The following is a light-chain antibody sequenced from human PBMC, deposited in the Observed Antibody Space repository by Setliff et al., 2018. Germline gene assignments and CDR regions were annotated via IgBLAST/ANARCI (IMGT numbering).Light chain of an antibody. J-gene: IGLJ1*01. Sequence: QSVLTQPASVSGSPGQSITISCTGTSSDVGGYNYVSWYQQHPGKAPKLMIYDVSKRPSGVSNRFSGSKSGNTASLTISGLQAEDEADYYCSSYTSSSTPYGVGTGTK. CDR3: SSYTSSSTPYG. V-gene: IGLV2-14*01. CDR1: SSDVGGYNY. CDR2: DVS.